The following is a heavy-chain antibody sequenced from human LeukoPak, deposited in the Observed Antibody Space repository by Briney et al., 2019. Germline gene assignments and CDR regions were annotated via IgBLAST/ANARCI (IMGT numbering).Heavy chain of an antibody. CDR2: ISGSGGST. CDR3: AKRDSSSWSYYFDY. Sequence: GGSLRLSCAASGFTFSSYAMSWVRQAPGKGLEWVSAISGSGGSTYYADSVKGRFTISRDNSKNTLYLQVNSLRAEDTAVYYCAKRDSSSWSYYFDYWGQGTLVTVSS. V-gene: IGHV3-23*01. J-gene: IGHJ4*02. CDR1: GFTFSSYA. D-gene: IGHD6-13*01.